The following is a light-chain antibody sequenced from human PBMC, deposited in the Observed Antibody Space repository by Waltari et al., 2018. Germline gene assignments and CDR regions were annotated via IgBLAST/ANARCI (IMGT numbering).Light chain of an antibody. CDR1: QSISSW. V-gene: IGKV1-5*03. Sequence: SVGDRVTITCRASQSISSWLAWYQQKPGKAPKLLIYKASSLESGVPSRFSGSGSGTEFTLTISSLQPDDFATYYCQQYNSYSYTFGQGTKLEIK. CDR3: QQYNSYSYT. CDR2: KAS. J-gene: IGKJ2*01.